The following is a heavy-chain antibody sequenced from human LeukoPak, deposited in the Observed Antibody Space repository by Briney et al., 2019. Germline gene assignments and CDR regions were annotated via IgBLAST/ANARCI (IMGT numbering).Heavy chain of an antibody. V-gene: IGHV4-59*01. J-gene: IGHJ5*02. D-gene: IGHD6-19*01. CDR2: IYYSGST. CDR3: ARSLGGWSNWFDP. CDR1: GGSISSYY. Sequence: SETLSLTCTVSGGSISSYYWSWIRQPPGKGLEWNGYIYYSGSTNYNPSLKSRVTISVDTSKNQFSLKLSSVTAADTAVYYCARSLGGWSNWFDPWGQGTLVSVSS.